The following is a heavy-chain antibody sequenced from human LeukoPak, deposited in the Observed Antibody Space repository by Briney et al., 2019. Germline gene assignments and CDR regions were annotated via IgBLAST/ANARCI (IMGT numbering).Heavy chain of an antibody. J-gene: IGHJ4*02. Sequence: GGSLRLSCAASGFTFSSYSMNWVRQATGKGLEWVSYINSSSSYIYYADTVKGRFTISRDNAKNSLYVQMNSLRAEDTAVYYCARDLVATTFDYWGRGTLVTVSS. CDR2: INSSSSYI. D-gene: IGHD5-12*01. V-gene: IGHV3-21*05. CDR3: ARDLVATTFDY. CDR1: GFTFSSYS.